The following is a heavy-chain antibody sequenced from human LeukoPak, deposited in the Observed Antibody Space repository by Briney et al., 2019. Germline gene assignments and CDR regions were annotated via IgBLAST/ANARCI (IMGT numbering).Heavy chain of an antibody. CDR1: GGSISSYY. CDR2: IYYSGST. CDR3: ARVAVWDSSRFDY. Sequence: SETLSLTCTVSGGSISSYYWSWIRQPPGKGLEWIGYIYYSGSTNYNPSLKSRVTTSVDTSKNQFSLKLSSVTAADTAVYYCARVAVWDSSRFDYWGQGTLVTVSS. V-gene: IGHV4-59*01. J-gene: IGHJ4*02. D-gene: IGHD6-19*01.